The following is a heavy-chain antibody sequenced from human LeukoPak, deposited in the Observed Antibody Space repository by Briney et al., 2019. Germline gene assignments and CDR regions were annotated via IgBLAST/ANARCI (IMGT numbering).Heavy chain of an antibody. V-gene: IGHV3-23*01. Sequence: GGSLRLSCAASGFTFSSFAMSWVRLPPGKGPEWVSGVGGSGIRHYADSVKVRVTIFRDHSKNTLYLQMNSLRPEDTAVYHCAKVGISMTVPNTYYFDYWGQGTLVTVSS. CDR3: AKVGISMTVPNTYYFDY. CDR2: VGGSGIR. D-gene: IGHD3-22*01. J-gene: IGHJ4*02. CDR1: GFTFSSFA.